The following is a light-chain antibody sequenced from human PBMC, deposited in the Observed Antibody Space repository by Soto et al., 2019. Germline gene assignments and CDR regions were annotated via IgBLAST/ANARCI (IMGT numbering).Light chain of an antibody. CDR1: PSVSSNY. J-gene: IGKJ1*01. CDR2: GAS. CDR3: QQYGGSPRT. V-gene: IGKV3-20*01. Sequence: ESVLTQSPGTLSLSPGGRATLSCRASPSVSSNYLAWYQQKSGQAPRLLIYGASSRATGIPDRFSGSGSGTDFTLTISRLEPADFAVYYCQQYGGSPRTFGQGTEVDI.